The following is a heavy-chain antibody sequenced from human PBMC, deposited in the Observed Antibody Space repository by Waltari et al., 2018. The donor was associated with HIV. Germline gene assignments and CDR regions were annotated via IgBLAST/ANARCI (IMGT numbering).Heavy chain of an antibody. Sequence: EVQLVQSGAEVRKSGESLKISCKASGYTFTNYCIAWVRQMSGEGLEWMEIIYPFDSDTRYNPSFEGQITISADKSLATAYLEWSNLNASDAAIYYCARLFYYDTTGYINKAFDIWGQGTVVTVS. V-gene: IGHV5-51*03. CDR1: GYTFTNYC. CDR3: ARLFYYDTTGYINKAFDI. CDR2: IYPFDSDT. D-gene: IGHD3-22*01. J-gene: IGHJ3*02.